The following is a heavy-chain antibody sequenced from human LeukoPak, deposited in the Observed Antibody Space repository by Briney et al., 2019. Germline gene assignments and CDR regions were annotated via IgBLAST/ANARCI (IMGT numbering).Heavy chain of an antibody. J-gene: IGHJ5*02. V-gene: IGHV3-23*01. D-gene: IGHD1-26*01. CDR2: ISGSGAST. CDR1: GFTFTNCA. CDR3: AKDQSRVGASDPFDP. Sequence: LAGGSLRLSCAASGFTFTNCAMTWVRQAPGKGLEWVSSISGSGASTYYAGSVRGRFTISRDNSKNTVYLQMSGLSVEDTALYYCAKDQSRVGASDPFDPWGQGTQVTVSS.